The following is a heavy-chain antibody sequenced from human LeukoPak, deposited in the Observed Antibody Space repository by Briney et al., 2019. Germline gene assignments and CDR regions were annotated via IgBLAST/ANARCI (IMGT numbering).Heavy chain of an antibody. J-gene: IGHJ4*02. CDR2: ISGSGGST. Sequence: PGGSLRLSCAASGFTFSSYAMSWVRQAPVKGLEWVSAISGSGGSTYYADSVKGRFTISRDNSKNTLYLQVNSLRAEDTAVYYCAKRCGYSGYDPDDYWGQGTLVTVSS. D-gene: IGHD5-12*01. V-gene: IGHV3-23*01. CDR3: AKRCGYSGYDPDDY. CDR1: GFTFSSYA.